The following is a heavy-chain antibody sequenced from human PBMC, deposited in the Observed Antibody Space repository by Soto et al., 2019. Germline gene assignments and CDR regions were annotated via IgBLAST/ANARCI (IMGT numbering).Heavy chain of an antibody. CDR3: ASPYYDSRGYRTEYFQL. D-gene: IGHD3-22*01. J-gene: IGHJ1*01. Sequence: SDTLSLTCTVSGGSIRSSTYYSAWIRQPPGKGLEWIGSIYYSGSTYYNPSLKSRVTISVDTSKSQFSLKLNSVTAADTAVYFCASPYYDSRGYRTEYFQLWGQGTLVT. CDR2: IYYSGST. CDR1: GGSIRSSTYY. V-gene: IGHV4-39*01.